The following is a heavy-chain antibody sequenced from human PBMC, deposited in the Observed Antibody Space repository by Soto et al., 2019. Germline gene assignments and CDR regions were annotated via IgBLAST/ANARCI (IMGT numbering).Heavy chain of an antibody. J-gene: IGHJ6*03. Sequence: QVQLQESGPGLVKPSETLSLTCTVSGGSISSYYWSWIRQPPGKGLEWIGYIYYSGSTNYNPSLKSRVTISVDTSKNQFSLKLSSVTAADTAVYYCARHSIAAAGPAKIRTINYYYMDVWGKGTTVTVSS. V-gene: IGHV4-59*08. CDR3: ARHSIAAAGPAKIRTINYYYMDV. D-gene: IGHD6-13*01. CDR1: GGSISSYY. CDR2: IYYSGST.